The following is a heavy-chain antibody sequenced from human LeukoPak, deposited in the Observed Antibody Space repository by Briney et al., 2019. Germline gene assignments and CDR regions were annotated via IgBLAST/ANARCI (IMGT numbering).Heavy chain of an antibody. CDR3: ARGNYYDSSGYYYTHWGYYYYGMDV. Sequence: GGSLRLSCAASGFTFSDYYMSWIRQAPGKGLEWVSYISSSGTTISYTDSVKGRFTISRDNAKNSLYLQMNSLRAEDTAVYYCARGNYYDSSGYYYTHWGYYYYGMDVWGQGTTVTVSS. D-gene: IGHD3-22*01. CDR2: ISSSGTTI. J-gene: IGHJ6*02. V-gene: IGHV3-11*01. CDR1: GFTFSDYY.